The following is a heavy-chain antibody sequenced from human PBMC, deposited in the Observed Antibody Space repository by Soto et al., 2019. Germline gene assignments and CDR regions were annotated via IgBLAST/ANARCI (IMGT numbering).Heavy chain of an antibody. J-gene: IGHJ6*02. V-gene: IGHV2-5*02. CDR1: GFSLSTSGVG. CDR2: IYWDDDK. CDR3: ARCGDCYPYYYYGMDV. Sequence: QITLKESGPTLVKPTQTLTLTCTFSGFSLSTSGVGVGWIRQPPGKALEWLALIYWDDDKRYSPSLKSRLTITKDTSKNQVVLTMTNMDPVDTATYYCARCGDCYPYYYYGMDVWGQGTTVTVSS. D-gene: IGHD2-21*02.